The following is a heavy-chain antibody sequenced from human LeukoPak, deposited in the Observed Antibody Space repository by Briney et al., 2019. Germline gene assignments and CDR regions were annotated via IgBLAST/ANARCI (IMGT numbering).Heavy chain of an antibody. CDR2: IYYSGST. CDR3: ARCGNSWFDP. CDR1: GGSISSYY. V-gene: IGHV4-59*01. Sequence: PSETLSLTCTVSGGSISSYYWSWIRQPPGKGLEWIGYIYYSGSTNYNPSLTSRVTISVDTSKNQFSLKLSSVTAADTAVYYCARCGNSWFDPWGQGTLVTVSS. D-gene: IGHD2/OR15-2a*01. J-gene: IGHJ5*02.